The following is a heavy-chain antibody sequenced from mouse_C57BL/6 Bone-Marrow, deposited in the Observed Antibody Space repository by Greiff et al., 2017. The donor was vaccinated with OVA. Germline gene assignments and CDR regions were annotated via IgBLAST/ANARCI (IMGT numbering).Heavy chain of an antibody. Sequence: EVQLQQSGPELVKPGASVKISCKASGYTFTDYYMNWVKQSHGKSLEWIGDINPNNGGTSYNQKFKGKATLTVDKSSSTAYMELRSLTSEDSAVYYCARWNMVTGAYWGQGTLVTVSA. D-gene: IGHD2-2*01. V-gene: IGHV1-26*01. CDR1: GYTFTDYY. CDR3: ARWNMVTGAY. CDR2: INPNNGGT. J-gene: IGHJ3*01.